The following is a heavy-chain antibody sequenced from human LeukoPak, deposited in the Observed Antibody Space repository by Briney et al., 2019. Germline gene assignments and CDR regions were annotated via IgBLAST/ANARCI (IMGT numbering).Heavy chain of an antibody. D-gene: IGHD3-10*01. CDR1: GYTFTSYA. CDR2: INAGNGNT. J-gene: IGHJ4*02. V-gene: IGHV1-3*01. CDR3: ARGVRGDNRSRYDY. Sequence: ASVKVSCKASGYTFTSYAMHWVRQAPGQRLEWMGWINAGNGNTKYSQKFQGRVTITRDTSASTAYMELSSLRSEDTAMYYCARGVRGDNRSRYDYWGQGTLVTVSS.